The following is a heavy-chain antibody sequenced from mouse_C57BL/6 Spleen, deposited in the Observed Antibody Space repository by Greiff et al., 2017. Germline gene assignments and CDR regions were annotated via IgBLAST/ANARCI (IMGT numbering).Heavy chain of an antibody. CDR1: GYTFTSYW. V-gene: IGHV1-55*01. Sequence: QVQLQQPGAELVKPGASVKMSCKASGYTFTSYWITWVKQRPGQGLEWIGDIYPGSGSTNYNEKFKSKATLTVDTSSSTAYMQLSSLTSEDSAVYYCARGGGSPYYAMDYWGQGTSVTVSS. CDR2: IYPGSGST. D-gene: IGHD1-1*02. CDR3: ARGGGSPYYAMDY. J-gene: IGHJ4*01.